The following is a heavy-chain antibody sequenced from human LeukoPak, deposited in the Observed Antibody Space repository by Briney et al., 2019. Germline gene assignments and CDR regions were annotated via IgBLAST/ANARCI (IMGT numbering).Heavy chain of an antibody. CDR1: GGSFNGYY. V-gene: IGHV4-34*01. Sequence: TSETLSLTCAVYGGSFNGYYWSWIRQPPGKGLEWIGEINHSGSTNYNPSLKSRVTISVDTSKNQFSLKLSSVTAADTAVYYCARESVVVVXAAIDYWGQGTLVTVSS. J-gene: IGHJ4*02. D-gene: IGHD2-2*01. CDR2: INHSGST. CDR3: ARESVVVVXAAIDY.